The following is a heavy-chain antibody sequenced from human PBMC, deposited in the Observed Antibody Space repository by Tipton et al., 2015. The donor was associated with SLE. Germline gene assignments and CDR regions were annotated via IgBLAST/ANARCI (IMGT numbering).Heavy chain of an antibody. CDR3: ARRRREYNYGPYYFDY. V-gene: IGHV4-39*07. D-gene: IGHD5-18*01. J-gene: IGHJ4*02. Sequence: TLSLTCTVSGVSISSISYYWGWIRQPPGKGLEWIGSIYYSGSTYYNPSLKSRVSMSLDTSKNQFSLKLSSVTAADTAVYYCARRRREYNYGPYYFDYWGQGTLVTVSS. CDR1: GVSISSISYY. CDR2: IYYSGST.